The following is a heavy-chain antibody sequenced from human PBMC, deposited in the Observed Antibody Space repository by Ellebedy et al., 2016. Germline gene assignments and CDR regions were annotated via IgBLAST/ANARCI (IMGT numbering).Heavy chain of an antibody. CDR2: ISGRGDDI. V-gene: IGHV3-48*01. CDR3: ATNLADCTGTACYSSLDK. D-gene: IGHD2-15*01. CDR1: GFTLYR. J-gene: IGHJ4*02. Sequence: GESLKISXTASGFTLYRMHWVRQAPGQGLEWLSFISGRGDDIHYADAVRGRFTSSRDIDRNSVFLRMDSLTAGDTAMYYCATNLADCTGTACYSSLDKWGQGTQVTVSS.